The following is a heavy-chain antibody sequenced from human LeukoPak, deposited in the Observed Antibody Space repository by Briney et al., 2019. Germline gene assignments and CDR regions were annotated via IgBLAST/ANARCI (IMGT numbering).Heavy chain of an antibody. Sequence: PGGSLTLSCAVSGFTFDNYNMNWVRQAPGKGLEWVSSISSSSSYIYYADSVKGRFTISRDNAKNSLYLQMNSLRAEDTAVYYCARDGNYYDSSGYFNFDYWGQGTLVTVSS. J-gene: IGHJ4*02. CDR3: ARDGNYYDSSGYFNFDY. CDR1: GFTFDNYN. D-gene: IGHD3-22*01. CDR2: ISSSSSYI. V-gene: IGHV3-21*01.